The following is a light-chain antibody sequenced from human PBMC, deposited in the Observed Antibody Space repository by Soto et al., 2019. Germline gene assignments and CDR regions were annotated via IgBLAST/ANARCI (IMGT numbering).Light chain of an antibody. J-gene: IGLJ2*01. CDR1: SSDVGGNDL. CDR3: RSYAGRNTLI. CDR2: AVN. Sequence: QSALTQPPSASGSPGQSVTISCTGSSSDVGGNDLVSWYQQRPGKAPQLIISAVNKRPSGVPDRFSGSKSANTASLTVSGLQPEDEADYYCRSYAGRNTLIFGGGTKVTVL. V-gene: IGLV2-8*01.